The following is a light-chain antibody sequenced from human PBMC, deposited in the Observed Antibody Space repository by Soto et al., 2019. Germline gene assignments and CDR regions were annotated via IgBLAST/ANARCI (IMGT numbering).Light chain of an antibody. Sequence: SALTQPASMSGSPGQSITISCTGTTSDIGSYNHVFWYQQHPGKAPRLIIYEGSKRPSGVSHRFSASRSDKTASLTISGLQAEDEAAYYCCSYALSSSYVFVTGTKVTVL. V-gene: IGLV2-23*01. CDR3: CSYALSSSYV. CDR2: EGS. J-gene: IGLJ1*01. CDR1: TSDIGSYNH.